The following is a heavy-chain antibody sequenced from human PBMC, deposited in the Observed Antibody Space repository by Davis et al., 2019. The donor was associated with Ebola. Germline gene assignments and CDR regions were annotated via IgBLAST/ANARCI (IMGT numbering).Heavy chain of an antibody. V-gene: IGHV3-23*01. CDR3: STDRLPRTVTNPTY. CDR2: ISGNGAST. Sequence: GGPLRPSCAAPGFTFSSYAMSWVRQTPGKGLEWVSVISGNGASTNYAYSVKGRFTTTRDKSNNTVYLQMNSLRPEYKALYYFSTDRLPRTVTNPTYWGQGTLVTVSS. D-gene: IGHD4-17*01. CDR1: GFTFSSYA. J-gene: IGHJ4*02.